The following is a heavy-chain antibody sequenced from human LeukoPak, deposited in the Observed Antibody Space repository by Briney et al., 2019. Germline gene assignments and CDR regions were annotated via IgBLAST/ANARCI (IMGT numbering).Heavy chain of an antibody. J-gene: IGHJ4*02. CDR2: INPRDGNP. V-gene: IGHV1-46*01. D-gene: IGHD1-7*01. CDR3: ARAIGTSTGTADN. CDR1: GGTFSSYA. Sequence: GASVKVSCKASGGTFSSYAISWVRQVPGQGLEWMGLINPRDGNPTYAQRFQGRVTVTRDTSTSTVYMELSSLRSEDTALYYCARAIGTSTGTADNWGQGTLVTVSS.